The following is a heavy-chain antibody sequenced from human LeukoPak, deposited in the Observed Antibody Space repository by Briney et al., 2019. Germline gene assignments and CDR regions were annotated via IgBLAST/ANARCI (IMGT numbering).Heavy chain of an antibody. V-gene: IGHV7-4-1*02. CDR1: GYTFTSYA. CDR2: INTNTGNP. D-gene: IGHD4-17*01. J-gene: IGHJ6*02. Sequence: ASVKVSCKASGYTFTSYAMNWVRQAPGQGLEWMGWINTNTGNPTYAQGFTGRFVFSLDTSVSTAYLQISSLKAEDTAVYYCARADYGDYVSNYYYYYGMDVWGQGTTVTVSS. CDR3: ARADYGDYVSNYYYYYGMDV.